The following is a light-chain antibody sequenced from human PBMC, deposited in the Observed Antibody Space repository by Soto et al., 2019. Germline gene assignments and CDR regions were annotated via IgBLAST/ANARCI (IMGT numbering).Light chain of an antibody. J-gene: IGKJ4*01. Sequence: TQSPATLSVAPGERATLSCRASQSVSDNLAWYQQKPGQAPRLLIYGASIRATDIPARFSGSWSGTECSLTISSLQSEDVSVYYCQQYNDWPLTLAGGTKVDI. V-gene: IGKV3D-15*01. CDR2: GAS. CDR3: QQYNDWPLT. CDR1: QSVSDN.